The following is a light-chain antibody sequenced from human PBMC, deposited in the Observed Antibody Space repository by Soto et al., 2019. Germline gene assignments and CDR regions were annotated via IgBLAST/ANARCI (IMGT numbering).Light chain of an antibody. CDR1: QSVDTTF. Sequence: EIVLTQSPGSLSLSPGQRATLSCRASQSVDTTFFAWYQKKPGQAPRLLIYGASKRATGIPDRFSGSGSGTDFTLIISRLEPEDFAVYYCQQYNNWPQTFGQGTKVEIK. V-gene: IGKV3-20*01. CDR3: QQYNNWPQT. J-gene: IGKJ1*01. CDR2: GAS.